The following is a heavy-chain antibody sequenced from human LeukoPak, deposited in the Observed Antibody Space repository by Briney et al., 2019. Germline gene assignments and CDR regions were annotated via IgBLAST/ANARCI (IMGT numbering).Heavy chain of an antibody. D-gene: IGHD2-15*01. Sequence: PGGSLRLSCAASGFTFSSYRMNWVRQAPGKGLEWVSSISSTSGYIYSADSVNGRFTISRDNAKNSLYLQMNSLRAEDTAVYYCVRGTAATTTFDYWGQGTLITVSS. V-gene: IGHV3-21*01. CDR1: GFTFSSYR. CDR2: ISSTSGYI. CDR3: VRGTAATTTFDY. J-gene: IGHJ4*02.